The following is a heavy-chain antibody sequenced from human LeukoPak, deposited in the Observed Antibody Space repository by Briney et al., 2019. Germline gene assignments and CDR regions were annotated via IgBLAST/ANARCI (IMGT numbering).Heavy chain of an antibody. V-gene: IGHV4-59*01. CDR3: AKTSYCSSTSCRKLGWFDP. J-gene: IGHJ5*02. CDR1: GGSFSGYY. Sequence: SETLSLTCAVYGGSFSGYYWSWIRQPPGKGLEWIGYIYYSGSTNYNPSLKSRVTISVDTSKNQFSLKLSSVTAADTAVYYCAKTSYCSSTSCRKLGWFDPWGQGTLVTVSS. CDR2: IYYSGST. D-gene: IGHD2-2*01.